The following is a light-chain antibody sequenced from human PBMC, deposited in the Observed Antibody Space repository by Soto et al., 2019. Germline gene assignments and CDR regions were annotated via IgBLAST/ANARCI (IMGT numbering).Light chain of an antibody. J-gene: IGLJ1*01. V-gene: IGLV2-14*01. CDR3: SSFSSSSTPHV. CDR1: STDVGGYKY. Sequence: QSALTQPASVSGSPGQSITISCTGTSTDVGGYKYVSWYQQHPGTAPKLMIFEVNGRPSGVSDRFSGSKSGNTASLTISGLQPEDEADYYCSSFSSSSTPHVFGTGTKLTVL. CDR2: EVN.